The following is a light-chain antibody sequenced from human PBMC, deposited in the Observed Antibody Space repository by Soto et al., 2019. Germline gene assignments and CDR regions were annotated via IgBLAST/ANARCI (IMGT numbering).Light chain of an antibody. CDR2: IDS. CDR1: NIGRKN. CDR3: QVWDSNTDVV. Sequence: SYELTQPLSVSVALGQTARITCGRNNIGRKNVHWYQQKPGQAPVLVIYIDSNRPSGIPERFSGSNSGNTATLTISRAQAGDEADYYCQVWDSNTDVVFGGGTKLTVL. J-gene: IGLJ2*01. V-gene: IGLV3-9*01.